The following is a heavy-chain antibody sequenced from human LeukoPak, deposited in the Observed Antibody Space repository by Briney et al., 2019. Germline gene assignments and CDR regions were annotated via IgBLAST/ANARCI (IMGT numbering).Heavy chain of an antibody. CDR2: IYYSGST. J-gene: IGHJ5*02. CDR3: ARAPYYYDSSSTNWFDP. Sequence: SETLSLTCTVSGGSISSGDYYWSWIRQPPGKGLEWIGYIYYSGSTYYNPSLKSRVTISVDTSKNQFSLKLGSVTAADTAVYYCARAPYYYDSSSTNWFDPWGQGTLVTVSS. D-gene: IGHD3-22*01. V-gene: IGHV4-30-4*08. CDR1: GGSISSGDYY.